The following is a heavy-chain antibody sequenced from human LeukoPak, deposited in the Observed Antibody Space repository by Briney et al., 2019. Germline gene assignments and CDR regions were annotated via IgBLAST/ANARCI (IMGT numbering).Heavy chain of an antibody. Sequence: GGSLRLSCAASGFTVSSTYMNWVRQAPGKGVERISYISSSGSTKYYADSVKGRFTISRDNAKNSLFLQMNSLRAEDTAVYYCARAPGGSSYGLVDFWGQGTLVTVSS. CDR3: ARAPGGSSYGLVDF. CDR1: GFTVSSTY. J-gene: IGHJ4*02. D-gene: IGHD5-18*01. V-gene: IGHV3-48*03. CDR2: ISSSGSTK.